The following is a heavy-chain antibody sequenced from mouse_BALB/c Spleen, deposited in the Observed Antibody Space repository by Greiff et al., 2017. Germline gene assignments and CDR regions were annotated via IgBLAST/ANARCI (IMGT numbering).Heavy chain of an antibody. D-gene: IGHD2-14*01. V-gene: IGHV1-4*01. CDR2: INPSSGYT. J-gene: IGHJ3*01. CDR3: ARAGEVRRDPWFAY. Sequence: VQRVESGAELARPGASVKMSCKASGYTFTSYTMHWVKQRPGQGLEWIGYINPSSGYTNYNQKFKDKATLTADKSSSTAYMQLSSLTSEDSAVYYCARAGEVRRDPWFAYWGQGTLVTVSA. CDR1: GYTFTSYT.